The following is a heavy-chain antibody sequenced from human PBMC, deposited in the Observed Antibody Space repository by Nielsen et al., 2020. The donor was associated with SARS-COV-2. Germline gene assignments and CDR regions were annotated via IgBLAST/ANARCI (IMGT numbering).Heavy chain of an antibody. CDR1: GFTFSSYA. V-gene: IGHV3-64*01. CDR3: ARAAGLVPAANWYFDL. D-gene: IGHD2-2*01. CDR2: ISSNGGST. J-gene: IGHJ2*01. Sequence: GGSLRLSCAASGFTFSSYAMHWVRQAPGKGLEYVSAISSNGGSTYYANSVKGRFTISRDNSKNTLYLQMGSLRAEDMAVYYCARAAGLVPAANWYFDLWGRGTLVTVSS.